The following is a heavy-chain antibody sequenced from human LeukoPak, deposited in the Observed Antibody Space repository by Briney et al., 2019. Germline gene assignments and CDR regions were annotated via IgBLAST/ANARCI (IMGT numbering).Heavy chain of an antibody. CDR3: AKADGDKPFDH. Sequence: AGGSLRLSCAASGFTFSSYSMNWVSQAPGKGLEWVSSISSSSTYIYYADSLKGRFTISRDNAKNSVYLQMNSLRVEDTAVYFCAKADGDKPFDHWGQGTLVTVSS. J-gene: IGHJ4*02. CDR1: GFTFSSYS. CDR2: ISSSSTYI. D-gene: IGHD4-17*01. V-gene: IGHV3-21*01.